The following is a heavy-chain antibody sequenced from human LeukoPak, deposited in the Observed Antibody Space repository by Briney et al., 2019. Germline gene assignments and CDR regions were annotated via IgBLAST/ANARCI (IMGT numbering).Heavy chain of an antibody. CDR2: ISGYNGNT. CDR3: ARGSSIQLWTIEFDY. J-gene: IGHJ4*02. V-gene: IGHV1-18*01. Sequence: ASVTVSCKASGYTFISYGISWVRPAPGQGLEWMGWISGYNGNTKYAQNVQGRVTMTKDTSTSTAYMELTSLRSDDTAVYYCARGSSIQLWTIEFDYWGQGTLVTVSS. CDR1: GYTFISYG. D-gene: IGHD5-18*01.